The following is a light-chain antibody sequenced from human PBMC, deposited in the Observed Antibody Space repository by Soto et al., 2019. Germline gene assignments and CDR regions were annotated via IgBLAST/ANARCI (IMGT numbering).Light chain of an antibody. CDR3: QQYNNWPPTWT. CDR1: QSVSSN. J-gene: IGKJ1*01. V-gene: IGKV3-15*01. Sequence: DIWVTPYRATLSLFPGERAPLSCRASQSVSSNLAWYQQKPGQAPRLLIYGASTRATGIPARFSGSGSGTEFTLTISSLQSEDFAVYYCQQYNNWPPTWTFAQGTNV. CDR2: GAS.